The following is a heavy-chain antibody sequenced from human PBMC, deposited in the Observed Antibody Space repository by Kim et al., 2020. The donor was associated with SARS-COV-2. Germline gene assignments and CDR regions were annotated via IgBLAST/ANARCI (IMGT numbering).Heavy chain of an antibody. V-gene: IGHV4-34*01. Sequence: SETLSLTCAVYGGSFSGYYWSWIRQPPGKGLEWIGEINHSGSTNYNPSLKSRVTISVDTSKNQFSLKLSSVTAADTAVYYCARGRKSSGQYKGPVDYWGQGTLVTVSS. CDR2: INHSGST. CDR3: ARGRKSSGQYKGPVDY. CDR1: GGSFSGYY. J-gene: IGHJ4*02. D-gene: IGHD6-19*01.